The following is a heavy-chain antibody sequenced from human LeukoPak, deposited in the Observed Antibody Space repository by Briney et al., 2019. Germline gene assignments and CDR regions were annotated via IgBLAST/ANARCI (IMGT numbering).Heavy chain of an antibody. CDR2: INHSGST. CDR3: ARGRSGGSYAPGY. Sequence: SETLSLTCAVYGGSSSGYYWSWIRQPPGKGLEWIGEINHSGSTNYNPSLKSRVTISVDTSKNQFSLKLSSVTAADTAVYYCARGRSGGSYAPGYWGQGTLVTVSS. CDR1: GGSSSGYY. D-gene: IGHD3-16*01. J-gene: IGHJ4*02. V-gene: IGHV4-34*01.